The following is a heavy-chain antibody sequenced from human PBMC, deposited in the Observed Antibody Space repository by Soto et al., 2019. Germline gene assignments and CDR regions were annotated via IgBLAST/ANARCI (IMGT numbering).Heavy chain of an antibody. J-gene: IGHJ4*02. CDR3: AKANPNYGDATH. CDR1: GGSASRGGYS. D-gene: IGHD4-17*01. Sequence: PSETRSVTCGGSGGSASRGGYSGTWIRHAPAKRLEWIGNIFQSGTTNYNPSLRSRVTISVDRTPNQFSMKLSSVTAADSDLYYCAKANPNYGDATHWGQGTLVT. V-gene: IGHV4-30-2*01. CDR2: IFQSGTT.